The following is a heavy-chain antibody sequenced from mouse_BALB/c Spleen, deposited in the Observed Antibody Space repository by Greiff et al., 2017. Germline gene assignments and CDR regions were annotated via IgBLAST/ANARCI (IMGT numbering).Heavy chain of an antibody. CDR3: ARTPYYGNYEGRYYAMDY. Sequence: EVKLVESGGGLVQPGGSRKLSCAASGFTFSSFGMHWVRQAPEKGLEWVAYISSGSSTIYYADTVKGRFTISRDNPKNTLFLQMTSLRSEYTAMYYCARTPYYGNYEGRYYAMDYWGQGTSVTVSS. CDR2: ISSGSSTI. J-gene: IGHJ4*01. D-gene: IGHD2-10*01. V-gene: IGHV5-17*02. CDR1: GFTFSSFG.